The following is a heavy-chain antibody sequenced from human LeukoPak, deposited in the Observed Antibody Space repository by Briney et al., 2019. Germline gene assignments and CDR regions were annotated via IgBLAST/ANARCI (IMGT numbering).Heavy chain of an antibody. V-gene: IGHV3-30*18. D-gene: IGHD6-19*01. CDR2: ISYDGSIK. Sequence: GGSLRLSCAASGFTFSSYAMHWVRQAPGKGLEWVAVISYDGSIKYYADSVKGRFTISRDNSKNTLYLQMNSLRAEDTAVYYCAKRSGEGSGWYAFAYWAQEPWSPSPQ. J-gene: IGHJ4*01. CDR1: GFTFSSYA. CDR3: AKRSGEGSGWYAFAY.